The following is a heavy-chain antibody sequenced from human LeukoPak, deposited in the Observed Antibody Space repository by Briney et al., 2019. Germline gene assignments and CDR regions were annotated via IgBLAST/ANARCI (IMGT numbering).Heavy chain of an antibody. Sequence: GGSLRLSCAPSGFTFSSYAMHWVRQAPDKGLEWVAVISYDGSNKYYADSVKGRFTISRDNSKNTLYLQMNSLRAEDTAVYYCAREDVNYYDSSGSFDYWGQGTLVTVSS. CDR1: GFTFSSYA. V-gene: IGHV3-30-3*01. CDR2: ISYDGSNK. D-gene: IGHD3-22*01. CDR3: AREDVNYYDSSGSFDY. J-gene: IGHJ4*02.